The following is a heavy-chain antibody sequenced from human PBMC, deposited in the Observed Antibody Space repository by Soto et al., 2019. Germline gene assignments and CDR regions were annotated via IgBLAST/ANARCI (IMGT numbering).Heavy chain of an antibody. D-gene: IGHD3-10*01. CDR2: ISGSGGST. CDR3: AKDRYNTMVRGVTKEIDY. V-gene: IGHV3-23*01. CDR1: GFTFSSYA. J-gene: IGHJ4*02. Sequence: GGSLRLSCAASGFTFSSYAMSWVRQAPGKGLEWVSAISGSGGSTYYADSVKGRFPISRDNSKNTRYLQLNSLRAEDTAVYYCAKDRYNTMVRGVTKEIDYWGQGTLVTVSS.